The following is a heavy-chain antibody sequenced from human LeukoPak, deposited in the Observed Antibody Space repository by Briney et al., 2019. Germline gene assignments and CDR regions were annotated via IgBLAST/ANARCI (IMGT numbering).Heavy chain of an antibody. CDR2: IYYTGNT. CDR1: GVSIITSNSY. Sequence: SETLSLTCTVSGVSIITSNSYWGWIRQPPGKGLEWIGSIYYTGNTYYNPSLQGRATISVDTSKNQFSLTLHFVTAADTAVYYCARRWQQVRRFDPWGQGTLVTVSS. V-gene: IGHV4-39*01. CDR3: ARRWQQVRRFDP. J-gene: IGHJ5*02. D-gene: IGHD6-13*01.